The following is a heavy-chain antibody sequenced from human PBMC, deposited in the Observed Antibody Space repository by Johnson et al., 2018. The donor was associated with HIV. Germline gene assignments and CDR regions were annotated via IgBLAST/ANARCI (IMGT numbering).Heavy chain of an antibody. Sequence: QVQLVESGGGVVRPGGSLRLSCAASGFTFDDYGMSWVRQAPGKGLEWVAVISYDLSNKYYADSVKGRFTISRDNSKNTQYLQMNSLRAEDTALYYCAVIAVAGGGAFDIWGQGTMVTVSS. V-gene: IGHV3-30*03. CDR1: GFTFDDYG. CDR3: AVIAVAGGGAFDI. J-gene: IGHJ3*02. CDR2: ISYDLSNK. D-gene: IGHD6-19*01.